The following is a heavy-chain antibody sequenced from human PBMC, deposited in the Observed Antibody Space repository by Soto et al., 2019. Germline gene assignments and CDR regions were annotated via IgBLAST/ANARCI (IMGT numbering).Heavy chain of an antibody. D-gene: IGHD2-15*01. CDR3: ARADCTGAYCYSWPFNYGVDV. CDR2: IWYDGSNK. CDR1: GFTFNTYG. J-gene: IGHJ6*02. V-gene: IGHV3-33*08. Sequence: QVQLVESGGGVVQPGGSLRLSCTTSGFTFNTYGMHWVRQAPGKGLEWVAIIWYDGSNKYYAECVKGRFTISRDNSKKTMYLQMNSLRAEDTALYYCARADCTGAYCYSWPFNYGVDVWGQGTTVTVSS.